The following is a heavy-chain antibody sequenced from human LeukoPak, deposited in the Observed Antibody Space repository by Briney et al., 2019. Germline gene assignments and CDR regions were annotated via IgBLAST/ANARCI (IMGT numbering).Heavy chain of an antibody. CDR1: GFTFRNAW. CDR2: IKSKTDGGTT. D-gene: IGHD6-13*01. CDR3: TIVTGYSSSWFPYYFDY. J-gene: IGHJ4*02. Sequence: GGSLRLSCAASGFTFRNAWMSWVRQAPGKGLEWVGRIKSKTDGGTTDYAAPVKGRFTISRDDSKNTLYLQMNSLKTEDTAVYYCTIVTGYSSSWFPYYFDYWGQGTLVTVSS. V-gene: IGHV3-15*01.